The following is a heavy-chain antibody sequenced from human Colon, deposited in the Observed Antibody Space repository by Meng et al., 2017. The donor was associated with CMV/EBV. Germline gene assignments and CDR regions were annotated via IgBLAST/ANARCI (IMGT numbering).Heavy chain of an antibody. D-gene: IGHD3-9*01. CDR1: GFTFWSHA. CDR2: ITRGADGT. Sequence: GESLKISCAASGFTFWSHAMSWVRQAPGKGLEWVSTITRGADGTYYADSVKGRFTISRDNAKNTLYLEMNILGADDTAIYYCAQDDWEGLDSWGQGTLVTVSS. V-gene: IGHV3-23*01. CDR3: AQDDWEGLDS. J-gene: IGHJ5*01.